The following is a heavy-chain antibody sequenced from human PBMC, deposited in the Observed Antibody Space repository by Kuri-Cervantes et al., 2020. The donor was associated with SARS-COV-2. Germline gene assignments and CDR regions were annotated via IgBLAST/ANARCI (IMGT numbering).Heavy chain of an antibody. CDR1: GGSFSGYY. V-gene: IGHV4-38-2*01. J-gene: IGHJ6*03. D-gene: IGHD6-6*01. CDR3: ARNVKYRQPYYYMDV. CDR2: IYHSGST. Sequence: SETLSLTCAVYGGSFSGYYWGWIRQPPGKGLEWIGSIYHSGSTYYNPSLKSRVTISVDTSKNQFSLKLSSVTAADTAVYYCARNVKYRQPYYYMDVWGKGTTVTVSS.